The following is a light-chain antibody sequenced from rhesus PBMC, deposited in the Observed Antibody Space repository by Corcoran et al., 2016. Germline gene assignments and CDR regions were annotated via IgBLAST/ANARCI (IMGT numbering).Light chain of an antibody. CDR1: QTISSY. Sequence: DIQMIQSTSSLSASVGDRVPITCRASQTISSYLAWYQQKPGNVPKLLIYAASSLESGVPSRFSGSGTGTEVTLTISSLKPEDFSTCDWQKPNRQPPTFGPGTKVEIK. V-gene: IGKV1S5*01. CDR3: QKPNRQPPT. J-gene: IGKJ1*01. CDR2: AAS.